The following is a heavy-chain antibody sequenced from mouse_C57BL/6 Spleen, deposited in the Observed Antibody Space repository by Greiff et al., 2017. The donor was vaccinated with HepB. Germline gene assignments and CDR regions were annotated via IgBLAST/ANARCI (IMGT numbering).Heavy chain of an antibody. Sequence: EVKLMESGAELVRPGASVKLSCTASGFNIKDDYMHWVKQRPEQGLEWIGWIDPENGDTEYASKFQGKATITADTSSNTAYLQLSSLTSEDTAVYYCTTGSNTFWFAYWGQGTLVTVSA. CDR1: GFNIKDDY. CDR2: IDPENGDT. CDR3: TTGSNTFWFAY. J-gene: IGHJ3*01. V-gene: IGHV14-4*01. D-gene: IGHD2-5*01.